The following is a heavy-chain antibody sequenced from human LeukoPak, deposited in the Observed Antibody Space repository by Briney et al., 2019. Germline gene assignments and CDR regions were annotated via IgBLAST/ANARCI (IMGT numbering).Heavy chain of an antibody. CDR1: GGPITDYY. D-gene: IGHD3-22*01. Sequence: SETLSLTCNVSGGPITDYYWSWIRQPPGKGLQWIGYIYFRGTTNYNPSFKSRVTISVDTSKSQFSLRLSSVTAADTAVYYCARDRFYDNTGFRRLDFWGQGVLVTVSS. CDR3: ARDRFYDNTGFRRLDF. J-gene: IGHJ4*02. CDR2: IYFRGTT. V-gene: IGHV4-59*01.